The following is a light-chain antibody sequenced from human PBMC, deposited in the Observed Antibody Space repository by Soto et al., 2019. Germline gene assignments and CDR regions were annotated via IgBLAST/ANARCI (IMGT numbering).Light chain of an antibody. Sequence: EIVLTQSPGTLSLSPGERATLSCRASQSVNSNYLAWYQQKPGQAPRLLIYGASTRATGIPARFSGSGSGTEFTLTISSLQSEDFAEYHCQQYNNWPQTFGQGTKVDI. V-gene: IGKV3-15*01. CDR3: QQYNNWPQT. J-gene: IGKJ1*01. CDR1: QSVNSN. CDR2: GAS.